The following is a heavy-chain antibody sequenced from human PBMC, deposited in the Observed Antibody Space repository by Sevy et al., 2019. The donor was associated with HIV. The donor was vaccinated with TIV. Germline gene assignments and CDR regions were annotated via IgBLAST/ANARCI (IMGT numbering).Heavy chain of an antibody. Sequence: GGSLRLSCTTSGFTFGDYGMSWFRQAPGKGLEWIGFIRSKPYGGATEYAASVKGRFTISRDDSKSIASLQMSSRKTEETAVYYCSRVPPPRLCSSASCYEGDYYYYGMDVWGQGTTVTVSS. CDR1: GFTFGDYG. CDR3: SRVPPPRLCSSASCYEGDYYYYGMDV. D-gene: IGHD2-2*01. V-gene: IGHV3-49*03. CDR2: IRSKPYGGAT. J-gene: IGHJ6*02.